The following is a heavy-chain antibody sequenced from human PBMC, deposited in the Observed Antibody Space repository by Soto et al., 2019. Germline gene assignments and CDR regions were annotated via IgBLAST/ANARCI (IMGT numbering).Heavy chain of an antibody. J-gene: IGHJ4*02. CDR3: ARVPGFGVVITFDY. CDR2: IKQDGSEK. V-gene: IGHV3-7*03. Sequence: GGSLRLSCAASGFTFSSYWMSWVRQAPGKGLEWVANIKQDGSEKYYVDSVKGRFTISRDNAKNSLYLQMNSLRAEDTAVYYCARVPGFGVVITFDYWGQGTLVTAPQ. D-gene: IGHD3-3*01. CDR1: GFTFSSYW.